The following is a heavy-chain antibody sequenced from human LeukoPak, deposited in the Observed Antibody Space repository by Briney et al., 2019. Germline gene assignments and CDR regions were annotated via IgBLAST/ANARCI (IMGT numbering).Heavy chain of an antibody. CDR2: IVPSGST. Sequence: SETPSLTCTVSGGSIRSYYWSWIRQPAGKGLEWIGRIVPSGSTNYNPSLKSRVTMSVDTSKNQFSLKLNSVTAADTAVYYCAKEGAAPGPDFDYWGQGTLVIVSS. CDR1: GGSIRSYY. D-gene: IGHD6-13*01. CDR3: AKEGAAPGPDFDY. J-gene: IGHJ4*02. V-gene: IGHV4-4*07.